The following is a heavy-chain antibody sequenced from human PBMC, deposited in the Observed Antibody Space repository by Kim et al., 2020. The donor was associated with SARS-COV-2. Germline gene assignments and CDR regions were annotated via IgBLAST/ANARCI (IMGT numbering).Heavy chain of an antibody. CDR3: ARQVQYSSSWPLDY. V-gene: IGHV4-39*01. CDR1: GGSISSSSYY. CDR2: IYYSGST. D-gene: IGHD6-13*01. J-gene: IGHJ4*02. Sequence: SETLSLTCTVSGGSISSSSYYWGWIRQPPGKGLEWIGSIYYSGSTYYNPSLKSRVTISVDTSKNQFSLKLSSVTAADTAVYYCARQVQYSSSWPLDYWGQGTLVTVSS.